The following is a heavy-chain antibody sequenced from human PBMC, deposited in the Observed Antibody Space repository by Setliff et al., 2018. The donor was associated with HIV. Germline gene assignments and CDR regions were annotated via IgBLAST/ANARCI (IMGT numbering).Heavy chain of an antibody. CDR1: GYTFTSYY. D-gene: IGHD3-3*01. CDR2: INPSGGST. V-gene: IGHV1-46*01. CDR3: ARTYYNFWSGDYYYYGMDV. J-gene: IGHJ6*02. Sequence: ASVKVSCKASGYTFTSYYMHWVRQAPGQGLEWMGIINPSGGSTSYAQKFQGRVTMTRDTSTSTVYMELGSLRSEDTAVYYCARTYYNFWSGDYYYYGMDVWGQGTTVTVSS.